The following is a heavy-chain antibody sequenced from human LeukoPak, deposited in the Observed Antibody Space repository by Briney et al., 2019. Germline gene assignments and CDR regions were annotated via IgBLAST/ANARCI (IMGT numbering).Heavy chain of an antibody. CDR3: ARDLTDNSGDWTLDAFDI. CDR2: INPNSAGT. D-gene: IGHD6-19*01. Sequence: ASVKVSCKASGYTFTGYYMHWVRQAPGQGLEWMGWINPNSAGTNYAQKFQGRVTMTRDTSISTAYMELSRLRSDDTAVYYCARDLTDNSGDWTLDAFDIWGQGTMVTVSS. CDR1: GYTFTGYY. V-gene: IGHV1-2*02. J-gene: IGHJ3*02.